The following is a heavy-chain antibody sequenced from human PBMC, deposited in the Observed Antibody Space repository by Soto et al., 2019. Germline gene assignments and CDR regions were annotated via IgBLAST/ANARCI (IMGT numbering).Heavy chain of an antibody. Sequence: HPGGSLRLSCAASGFTFSSYAMSWVRQAPGKGLEWVSAISGSGGSTYYADSVKGRFTISRDNSKNTLYLQMNSLRAEDTAVYYCAKGKWFGELLYPIFDYWGQGTLVTVSS. CDR1: GFTFSSYA. CDR3: AKGKWFGELLYPIFDY. V-gene: IGHV3-23*01. J-gene: IGHJ4*02. D-gene: IGHD3-10*01. CDR2: ISGSGGST.